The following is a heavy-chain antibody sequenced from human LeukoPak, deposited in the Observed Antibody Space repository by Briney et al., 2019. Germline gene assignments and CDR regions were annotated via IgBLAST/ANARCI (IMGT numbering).Heavy chain of an antibody. V-gene: IGHV7-4-1*02. CDR2: INTGTGNP. D-gene: IGHD3-10*01. Sequence: ASEKVSCKTSGYTFTSYAMNWVRQAPGQGLEFMGWINTGTGNPTYAQGFTGRFVFSLDTSVSTAYLQISTLKPEDTAVYYCASFGAHSFDYWGQGTLVTVSS. J-gene: IGHJ4*02. CDR3: ASFGAHSFDY. CDR1: GYTFTSYA.